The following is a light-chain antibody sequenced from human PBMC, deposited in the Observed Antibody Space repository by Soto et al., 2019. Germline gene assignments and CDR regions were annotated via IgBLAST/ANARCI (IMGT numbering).Light chain of an antibody. CDR1: QDVSGN. CDR2: GAS. J-gene: IGKJ5*01. V-gene: IGKV3-15*01. CDR3: QQYNTSSIT. Sequence: EMVVTHSPATLSFSPVERATLSCRASQDVSGNLAWYQQKPGQAPSLLIYGASTRATGTPARFSGTGSGTEFTLSIDSLQPDDFATYYCQQYNTSSITFGQGTRLEI.